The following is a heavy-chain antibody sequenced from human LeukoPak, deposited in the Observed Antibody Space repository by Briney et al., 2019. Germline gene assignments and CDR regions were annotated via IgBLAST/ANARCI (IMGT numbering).Heavy chain of an antibody. CDR3: ARGSGTITMVRGVFYGMDV. Sequence: SVKVSCKASGGTFSSYAISWVRQAPGQGLEWMGGIIPIFGTANYAQKFQGRVTITADEPTSTAYMELSSLRSEDTAVYYCARGSGTITMVRGVFYGMDVWGQGTTVTVSS. V-gene: IGHV1-69*13. CDR2: IIPIFGTA. CDR1: GGTFSSYA. J-gene: IGHJ6*02. D-gene: IGHD3-10*01.